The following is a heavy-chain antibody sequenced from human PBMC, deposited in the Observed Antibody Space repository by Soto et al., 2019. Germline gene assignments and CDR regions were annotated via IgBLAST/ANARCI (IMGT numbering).Heavy chain of an antibody. CDR3: ARDLSRITMVRGAIFDY. Sequence: GGSLRLSCAASGFTFSSYGMHWVRQAPGKGLEWVAVIWYDGSNKYYADSVKGRFTISRDNSKNTLYLQMNSLRAEDTAVYYCARDLSRITMVRGAIFDYWGQGTLVTVSS. CDR2: IWYDGSNK. D-gene: IGHD3-10*01. CDR1: GFTFSSYG. V-gene: IGHV3-33*01. J-gene: IGHJ4*02.